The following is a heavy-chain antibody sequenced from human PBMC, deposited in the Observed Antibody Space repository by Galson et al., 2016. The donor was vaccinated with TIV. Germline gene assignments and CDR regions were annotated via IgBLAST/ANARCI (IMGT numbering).Heavy chain of an antibody. J-gene: IGHJ6*02. Sequence: SLRLSCAASGFTFSNFAMHWVRRAPGEGLEWVSSISATGGSTYYADSVKGRFTTSRDNSKDQLYLQMNSLRAEDTAVYYCAKTIAVSGVLINYFYYGMDVWGHGTTVSVSS. V-gene: IGHV3-23*01. CDR2: ISATGGST. CDR3: AKTIAVSGVLINYFYYGMDV. D-gene: IGHD3-3*01. CDR1: GFTFSNFA.